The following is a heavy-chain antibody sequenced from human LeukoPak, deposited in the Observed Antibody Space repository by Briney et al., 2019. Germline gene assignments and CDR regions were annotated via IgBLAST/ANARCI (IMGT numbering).Heavy chain of an antibody. V-gene: IGHV3-48*03. CDR3: GRVKEASAFDI. CDR2: ISNTGITI. Sequence: GGSLRLSCAASGFTFSSYEMNWVRQAPGKGLEWLSYISNTGITIYYADSVRGRFTISRDNAKNSLYLQMNSLRAEDTAVYYCGRVKEASAFDIWGQGTMVTVSS. J-gene: IGHJ3*02. D-gene: IGHD5-12*01. CDR1: GFTFSSYE.